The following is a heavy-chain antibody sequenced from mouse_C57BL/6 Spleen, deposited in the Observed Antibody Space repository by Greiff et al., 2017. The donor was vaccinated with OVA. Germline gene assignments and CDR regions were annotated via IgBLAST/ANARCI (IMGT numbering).Heavy chain of an antibody. V-gene: IGHV5-17*01. CDR3: ANHYGKY. Sequence: EVQLVESGGGLVKPGGSLKLSCAASGITFSDYGMHWVRQAPEKGLEWVAYISSGSSTIYYADTVKGRFTISRDNAKNTLFLQMTSLRSEDTAMYYCANHYGKYWGQGTLVTVSA. D-gene: IGHD2-1*01. CDR1: GITFSDYG. J-gene: IGHJ3*01. CDR2: ISSGSSTI.